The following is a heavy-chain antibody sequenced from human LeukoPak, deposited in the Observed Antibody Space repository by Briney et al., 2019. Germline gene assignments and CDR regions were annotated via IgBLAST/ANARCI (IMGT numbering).Heavy chain of an antibody. CDR2: IFYDGSNM. Sequence: GGSLRLSCAASGFTFSSYGMHWVRQVPGKGLEWVALIFYDGSNMLYADSVKGRFTISRDNSRDTLYLQMNSVRVDDTAVYYCAKGAEIDHWGQGTLVTVSS. J-gene: IGHJ4*02. V-gene: IGHV3-33*06. CDR1: GFTFSSYG. CDR3: AKGAEIDH.